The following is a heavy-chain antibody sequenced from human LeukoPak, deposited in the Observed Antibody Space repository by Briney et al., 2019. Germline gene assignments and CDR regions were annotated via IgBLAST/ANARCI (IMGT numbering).Heavy chain of an antibody. CDR3: ARDYGDYGYYYYMDV. CDR2: IIPIFGTA. Sequence: SVKVSCKASGGTFSRYAISWVRQAPGQGLEWMGGIIPIFGTANYAQKFQGRVTITADESTSTAYMELSSLRSEDTAVYYCARDYGDYGYYYYMDVWGKGSTVTVSS. D-gene: IGHD4-17*01. V-gene: IGHV1-69*01. CDR1: GGTFSRYA. J-gene: IGHJ6*03.